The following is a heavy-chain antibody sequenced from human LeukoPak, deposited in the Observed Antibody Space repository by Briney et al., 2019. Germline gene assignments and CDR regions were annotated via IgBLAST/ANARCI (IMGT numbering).Heavy chain of an antibody. CDR2: IYDRGPA. D-gene: IGHD3-3*01. V-gene: IGHV4-30-2*01. Sequence: SETLSLTCTVSGYAITSGGFSWNWIRQPPGKGLEWIGCIYDRGPAYYNPSLKSRFTISVDRPKNQFFLNVTSLTAADTAVYYCARGGVNDYDFWSGPSYYFDYWGQGTLVTVSS. CDR3: ARGGVNDYDFWSGPSYYFDY. CDR1: GYAITSGGFS. J-gene: IGHJ4*02.